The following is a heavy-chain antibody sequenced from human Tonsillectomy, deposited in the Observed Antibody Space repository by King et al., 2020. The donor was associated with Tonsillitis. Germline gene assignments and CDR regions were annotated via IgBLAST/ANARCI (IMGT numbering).Heavy chain of an antibody. V-gene: IGHV3-11*01. J-gene: IGHJ6*02. D-gene: IGHD3-10*01. CDR3: GGAYYYGSGTYRIYYGMDV. CDR1: GLTFSDYY. Sequence: VQLVESGGGLVKPGGSLRLSCAASGLTFSDYYMSWIRQAPGKGLEWVSYISGSGSTIYYADSVKGRFTISRDNAKNSLYLQMNSLRDEDTAVYYCGGAYYYGSGTYRIYYGMDVWGQGTTVTVSS. CDR2: ISGSGSTI.